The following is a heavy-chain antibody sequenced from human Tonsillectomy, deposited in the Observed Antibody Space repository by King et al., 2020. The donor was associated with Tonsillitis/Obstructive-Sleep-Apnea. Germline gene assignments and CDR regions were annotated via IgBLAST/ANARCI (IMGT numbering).Heavy chain of an antibody. Sequence: VQLVQSGAEVKKPGESLKISCKISGYSFTRHWIGWVRQMPGKGLEWMGIIYPGDSDTTYSPSFQGQVTISADKSISTAYLQWRSLKASDPAMYYCARQEGRSGSLYFDHWGQGTLVTVSS. CDR2: IYPGDSDT. D-gene: IGHD1-26*01. J-gene: IGHJ4*02. V-gene: IGHV5-51*01. CDR3: ARQEGRSGSLYFDH. CDR1: GYSFTRHW.